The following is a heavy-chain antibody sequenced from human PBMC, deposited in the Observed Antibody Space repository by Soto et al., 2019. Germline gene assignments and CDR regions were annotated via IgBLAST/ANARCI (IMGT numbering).Heavy chain of an antibody. V-gene: IGHV3-30*18. Sequence: PGGSLRLSCAASGFTFSSYGMHWVRQAPGKGLEWVAVISYDGSNKYYADSVKGRFTISRDNSKNTLYLQMNSRRAEDTAVYYCAKENGGSGSYFGDYYYGMDVWGQGTTVTVSS. J-gene: IGHJ6*02. CDR1: GFTFSSYG. CDR2: ISYDGSNK. CDR3: AKENGGSGSYFGDYYYGMDV. D-gene: IGHD1-26*01.